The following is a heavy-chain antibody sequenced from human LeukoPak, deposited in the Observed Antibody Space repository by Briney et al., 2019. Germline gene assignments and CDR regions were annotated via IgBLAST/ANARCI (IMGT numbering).Heavy chain of an antibody. Sequence: SETLSLTCAVYGGSFIGYYWSWIRQPPGKGLEWIGEINHSGSTNYNPSLKSRVTISVDTSKNQLSLKLSSVPAADTAVYFCSRALAGETMSAGTGRGIDYWGQGTLVTVSS. V-gene: IGHV4-34*01. J-gene: IGHJ4*02. CDR3: SRALAGETMSAGTGRGIDY. D-gene: IGHD6-19*01. CDR1: GGSFIGYY. CDR2: INHSGST.